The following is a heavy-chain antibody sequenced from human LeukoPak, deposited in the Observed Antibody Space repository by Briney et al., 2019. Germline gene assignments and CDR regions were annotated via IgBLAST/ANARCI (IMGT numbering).Heavy chain of an antibody. CDR3: ARGPNYYGSGSYFY. D-gene: IGHD3-10*01. V-gene: IGHV1-8*03. CDR1: GGTFSSYA. Sequence: ASVKVSCKASGGTFSSYAISWVRQAPGQGLEWMGWMNPNSGNTGYAQKFQGRVTITRNTSISTAYMELSSLRSEDTAVYYCARGPNYYGSGSYFYWGQGTLVTVSS. CDR2: MNPNSGNT. J-gene: IGHJ4*02.